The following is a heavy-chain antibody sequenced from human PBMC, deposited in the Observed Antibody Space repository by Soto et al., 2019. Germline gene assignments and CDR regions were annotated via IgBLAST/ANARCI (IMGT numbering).Heavy chain of an antibody. D-gene: IGHD3-10*01. Sequence: LRLSCAASGFTFSSFWMNWVRQAPGKGLEWVANIRQDGSEKYYVDSVKGRFTISRDNGENSLYLQLNSLTSEDTAVYYCARERTTMVRALDVWGQGTTVTVSS. CDR3: ARERTTMVRALDV. J-gene: IGHJ6*02. V-gene: IGHV3-7*01. CDR2: IRQDGSEK. CDR1: GFTFSSFW.